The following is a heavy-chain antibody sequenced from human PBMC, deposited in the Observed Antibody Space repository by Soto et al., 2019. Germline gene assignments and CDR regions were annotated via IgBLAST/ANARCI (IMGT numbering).Heavy chain of an antibody. J-gene: IGHJ6*02. D-gene: IGHD5-18*01. CDR1: GGTFSSYA. CDR2: IIPIFGTA. CDR3: ARDRRQLWLGAASFYYYGMDV. Sequence: SVKFSCKASGGTFSSYAISWVRQAPGQGLEWMGGIIPIFGTANYAQKFQGRVTITADESTSTAYMELSSLRSEDTAVYYCARDRRQLWLGAASFYYYGMDVWGQGTTVTVSS. V-gene: IGHV1-69*13.